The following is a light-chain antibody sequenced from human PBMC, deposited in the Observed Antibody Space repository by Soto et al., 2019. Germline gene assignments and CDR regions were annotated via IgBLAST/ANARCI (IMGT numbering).Light chain of an antibody. CDR3: GTWDSSLSAGV. V-gene: IGLV2-14*01. Sequence: QSVLTQPASVSGSPGQSITISCTGTSSDVGGYNYVSWYQQHPGKAPKLMISDVSNRPSGVSNRFSGSKSGNTASLTISGLQTEDEADYYCGTWDSSLSAGVFGGGTKVTVL. CDR2: DVS. CDR1: SSDVGGYNY. J-gene: IGLJ2*01.